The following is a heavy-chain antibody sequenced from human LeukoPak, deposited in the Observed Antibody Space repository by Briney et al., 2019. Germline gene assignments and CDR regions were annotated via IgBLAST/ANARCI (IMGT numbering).Heavy chain of an antibody. CDR1: GYSISSGYY. Sequence: SETLSLTCTVSGYSISSGYYWGWIRQPPGKGLEWIGSIYHSGSTYYNPSLKSRVTISVDTSKNQFSLKLSSVTAADTAVYYCARHMGHYDILTGYYTPYYFDYWGQGTLVTVSS. CDR3: ARHMGHYDILTGYYTPYYFDY. J-gene: IGHJ4*02. V-gene: IGHV4-38-2*02. CDR2: IYHSGST. D-gene: IGHD3-9*01.